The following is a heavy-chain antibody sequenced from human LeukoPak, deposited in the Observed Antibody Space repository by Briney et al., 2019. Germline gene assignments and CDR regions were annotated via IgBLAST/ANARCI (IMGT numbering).Heavy chain of an antibody. V-gene: IGHV1-2*02. D-gene: IGHD7-27*01. Sequence: ASVKVSCKASGFTFTAYHMHWVRQAPGQGLEWMGWINPNSGGTNYAQKFQGRITMTRDTSISTAYMELSGLRSDDTAVYYCARGPHWDPHFDYWGQGTLVTVSS. CDR1: GFTFTAYH. CDR3: ARGPHWDPHFDY. J-gene: IGHJ4*02. CDR2: INPNSGGT.